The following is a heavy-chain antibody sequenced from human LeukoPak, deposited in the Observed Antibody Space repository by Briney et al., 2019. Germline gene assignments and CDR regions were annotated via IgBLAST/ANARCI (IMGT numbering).Heavy chain of an antibody. D-gene: IGHD2-2*01. CDR2: ISGSAYST. Sequence: GGSLGLSCAASRFTFSNFAMSWVRQAPGKGLEWVSTISGSAYSTYYADSVKGRFTISRDNSKNALFLQMNSLSAEDTAVYYCAKSGPYCSSTTCNYFDYWGQGTLVTVSS. V-gene: IGHV3-23*01. J-gene: IGHJ4*02. CDR3: AKSGPYCSSTTCNYFDY. CDR1: RFTFSNFA.